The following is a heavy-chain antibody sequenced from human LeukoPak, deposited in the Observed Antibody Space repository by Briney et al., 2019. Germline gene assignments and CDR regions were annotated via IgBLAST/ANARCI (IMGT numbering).Heavy chain of an antibody. V-gene: IGHV3-9*01. CDR1: GFTFDDYA. J-gene: IGHJ6*02. Sequence: GGSLRLSCAASGFTFDDYAMHWVRQAPGKGLEWVSGISWNSGSIGYADSVKGRFTISRDNAKNSLYLQMNSLRAEDTALYYCAKQLSSISGMGYFGMDVWGQGTTVTVSS. D-gene: IGHD2-2*01. CDR2: ISWNSGSI. CDR3: AKQLSSISGMGYFGMDV.